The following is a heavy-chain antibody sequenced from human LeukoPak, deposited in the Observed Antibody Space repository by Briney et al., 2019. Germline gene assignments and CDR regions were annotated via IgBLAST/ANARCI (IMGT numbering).Heavy chain of an antibody. CDR1: GFIFDDYV. J-gene: IGHJ4*02. CDR2: INWNGGTT. D-gene: IGHD3-22*01. V-gene: IGHV3-20*04. Sequence: GGSLRLSCAASGFIFDDYVMAWVRQAPGKGLEWVADINWNGGTTNYADSVKGRFTISRDNAKNSLYLQMNSLSAEDTAVYYCARVVVISPTYYFDFWGQGALVTVPS. CDR3: ARVVVISPTYYFDF.